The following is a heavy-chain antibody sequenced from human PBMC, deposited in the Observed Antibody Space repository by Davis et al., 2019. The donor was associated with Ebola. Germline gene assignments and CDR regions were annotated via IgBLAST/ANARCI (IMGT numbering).Heavy chain of an antibody. CDR2: ISGSGSTT. CDR3: ARDKDIIGAAGSYFDS. D-gene: IGHD6-13*01. Sequence: GESLKISCAASGFTFSYDYMNWLRQAPGKGLEWVSYISGSGSTTYYADSVKGRFTNSRDNAKNSQYLEMNSLRAEDTAVYYCARDKDIIGAAGSYFDSWGQGMLVTVSS. V-gene: IGHV3-11*04. J-gene: IGHJ4*02. CDR1: GFTFSYDY.